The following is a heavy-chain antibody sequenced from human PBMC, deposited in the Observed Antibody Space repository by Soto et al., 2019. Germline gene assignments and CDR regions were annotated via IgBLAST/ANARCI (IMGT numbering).Heavy chain of an antibody. CDR1: GYSFTSYW. CDR3: ARLHYVTIFGVVYGMDV. CDR2: IDPSDSYT. Sequence: GESLKISCRGSGYSFTSYWISWVRQMPGKGLEWMGRIDPSDSYTNYSPSFQGHVTISADKSISTAYLQWSSLKASDTAMYYCARLHYVTIFGVVYGMDVWGQGTTVTVSS. V-gene: IGHV5-10-1*01. D-gene: IGHD3-3*01. J-gene: IGHJ6*02.